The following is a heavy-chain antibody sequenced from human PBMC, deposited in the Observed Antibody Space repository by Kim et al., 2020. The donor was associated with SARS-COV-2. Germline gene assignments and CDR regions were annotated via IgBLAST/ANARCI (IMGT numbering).Heavy chain of an antibody. CDR1: GGSISSSNW. CDR3: AGDLVALNDAFDI. Sequence: SETLSLTCAVSGGSISSSNWWSWVRQPPGKGLEWIGEIYHSGSTNYNPSLKSRVTISVDKSKNQFSLKLSSVTAADTPVYYCAGDLVALNDAFDIWGQGTMVTVSS. CDR2: IYHSGST. J-gene: IGHJ3*02. D-gene: IGHD3-10*01. V-gene: IGHV4-4*02.